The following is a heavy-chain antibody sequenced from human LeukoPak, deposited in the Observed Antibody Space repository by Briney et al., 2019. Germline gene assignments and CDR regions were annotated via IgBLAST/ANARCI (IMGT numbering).Heavy chain of an antibody. CDR3: ARDSSGSHTAMDSIDY. CDR2: ISAYNGNT. V-gene: IGHV1-18*01. CDR1: GYTFSNFG. J-gene: IGHJ4*02. Sequence: GASVKVSCKTSGYTFSNFGISWVRQAPGQGLEWMGWISAYNGNTNYAQKLQGRVTMTTDTSTSTAYMELRSLRSDDTAVYYCARDSSGSHTAMDSIDYWGQGTLVTVSS. D-gene: IGHD5-18*01.